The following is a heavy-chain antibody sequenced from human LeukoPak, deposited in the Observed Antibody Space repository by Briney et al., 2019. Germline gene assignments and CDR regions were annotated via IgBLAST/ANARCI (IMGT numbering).Heavy chain of an antibody. D-gene: IGHD2/OR15-2a*01. CDR1: GFTFSSYW. CDR3: AGDRVPFGY. V-gene: IGHV3-7*05. Sequence: GGSLRLSCAVSGFTFSSYWMSWVRQAPGKGLEWVANIKQDGSEKYYVDSVKGRFTISRDNLKNSLYLQMNSLRAEDTAVYYCAGDRVPFGYWGQGALVTVSS. J-gene: IGHJ4*02. CDR2: IKQDGSEK.